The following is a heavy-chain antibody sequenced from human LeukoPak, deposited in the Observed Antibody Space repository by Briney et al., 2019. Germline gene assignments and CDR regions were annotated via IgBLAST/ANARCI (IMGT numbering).Heavy chain of an antibody. J-gene: IGHJ4*02. CDR2: FSGSGAST. CDR1: GFTFSSYA. D-gene: IGHD5-18*01. Sequence: GGSLRLSCAASGFTFSSYAMSWVRQAPGKGLEWVSAFSGSGASTYYADSVKGRFTISRDNSKNTLYLQMNSLRADDTAVYYCAKEMAPEGYSYGYDYWGQGTLVTVSS. V-gene: IGHV3-23*01. CDR3: AKEMAPEGYSYGYDY.